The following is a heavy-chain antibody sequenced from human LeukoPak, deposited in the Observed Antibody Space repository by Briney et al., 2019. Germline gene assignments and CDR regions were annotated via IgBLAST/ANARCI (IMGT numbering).Heavy chain of an antibody. CDR1: GFTFSSYG. D-gene: IGHD2-15*01. Sequence: GGSLRLSCAASGFTFSSYGMHWVRQAPGKGLEWVAVIWYDGSNKCYADSVKGRFTISRDNSKNTLYLQMNSLRAEDTAVYYCARDLSSPGPHSPHSMTLDYWGQGTLVTVSS. CDR2: IWYDGSNK. J-gene: IGHJ4*02. V-gene: IGHV3-33*01. CDR3: ARDLSSPGPHSPHSMTLDY.